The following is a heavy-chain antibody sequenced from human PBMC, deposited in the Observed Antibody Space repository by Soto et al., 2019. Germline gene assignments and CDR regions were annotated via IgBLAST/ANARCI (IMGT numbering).Heavy chain of an antibody. J-gene: IGHJ6*03. Sequence: SVKVSCKASGFTFTSSAVQWVRQARGQRLEWIGWIVVGSGNTNYAQKFQERVTITRDMSTSTAYMELSSLRSEDTAVYYCAKGRGHSNYYYYYMDVWGKGTTVTVSS. CDR1: GFTFTSSA. CDR3: AKGRGHSNYYYYYMDV. V-gene: IGHV1-58*01. CDR2: IVVGSGNT. D-gene: IGHD2-21*01.